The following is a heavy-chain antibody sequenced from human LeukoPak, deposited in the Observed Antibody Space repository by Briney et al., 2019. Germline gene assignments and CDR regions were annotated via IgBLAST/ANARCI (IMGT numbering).Heavy chain of an antibody. CDR2: ISGSGVST. V-gene: IGHV3-23*01. J-gene: IGHJ4*02. CDR1: GFTFSDYA. D-gene: IGHD1-26*01. Sequence: PGGSLRLSCAASGFTFSDYAMNWVRQAPGKGLEWVSEISGSGVSTYYADSVKGRFTISRDNSENTMYLQMNSLRSEDTAVYYCAKSATVGTTGGHFDYWGQGTLVTVSS. CDR3: AKSATVGTTGGHFDY.